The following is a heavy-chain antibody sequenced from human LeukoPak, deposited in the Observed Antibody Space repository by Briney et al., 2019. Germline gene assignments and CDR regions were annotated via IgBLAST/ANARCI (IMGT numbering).Heavy chain of an antibody. V-gene: IGHV3-74*01. CDR3: ARTLYSHGHFDY. Sequence: GGSLRLSCVASGFIFRNYWMHWVRQAPGKGLVWVSRINSDGTSTSYADSVKGRFTISRDDAKNTLYLQMNSLRVEDTAVYYCARTLYSHGHFDYWGQGTLATVSS. D-gene: IGHD5-18*01. CDR2: INSDGTST. J-gene: IGHJ4*02. CDR1: GFIFRNYW.